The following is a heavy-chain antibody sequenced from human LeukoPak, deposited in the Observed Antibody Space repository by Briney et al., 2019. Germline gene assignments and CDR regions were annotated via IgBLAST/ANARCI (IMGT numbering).Heavy chain of an antibody. CDR1: GYTFTSYS. Sequence: GASVKVSCKASGYTFTSYSITWVRQAPGQGLEWMGWISAYNGNTKYAQKLQGRVTMTTDTSTSTAYMELRSLRSDDTAVYYCVSGVPYYDSSGYLDAFDIWGQGTMVTVSS. J-gene: IGHJ3*02. V-gene: IGHV1-18*01. CDR3: VSGVPYYDSSGYLDAFDI. D-gene: IGHD3-22*01. CDR2: ISAYNGNT.